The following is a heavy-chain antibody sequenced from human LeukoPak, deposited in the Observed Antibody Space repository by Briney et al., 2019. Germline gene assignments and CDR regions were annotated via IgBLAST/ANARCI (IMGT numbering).Heavy chain of an antibody. CDR1: GDPVSRGSYY. J-gene: IGHJ5*02. CDR2: VYHTGST. CDR3: ARGFASGWYSRYDP. D-gene: IGHD6-19*01. V-gene: IGHV4-61*01. Sequence: SETLSLTCTVSGDPVSRGSYYWSWIRQPPGKELEWIGYVYHTGSTDYNPSLKSRVTISVDTSKNEFSLKMTPVTAADTAVYYCARGFASGWYSRYDPWGQGTLVTVSS.